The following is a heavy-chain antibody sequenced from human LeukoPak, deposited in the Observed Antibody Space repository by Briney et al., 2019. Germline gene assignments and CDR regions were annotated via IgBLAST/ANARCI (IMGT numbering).Heavy chain of an antibody. Sequence: SVKVSCKASGYTFTSYAISWVRQAPGQGLEWMGGIIPIFGTANYAQKFQGRVTITTDESTSTAYMELSSLRSEDTAVYYCARGDGYCSSTSCYSYAFDIWGQGTMVTVSS. CDR2: IIPIFGTA. D-gene: IGHD2-2*01. CDR3: ARGDGYCSSTSCYSYAFDI. V-gene: IGHV1-69*05. CDR1: GYTFTSYA. J-gene: IGHJ3*02.